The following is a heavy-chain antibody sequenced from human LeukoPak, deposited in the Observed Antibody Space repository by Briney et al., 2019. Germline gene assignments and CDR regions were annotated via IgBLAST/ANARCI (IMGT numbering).Heavy chain of an antibody. V-gene: IGHV4-39*07. CDR3: ARVFICSSTSCPYFDY. Sequence: ASETLSLTCTVSGGSISSSSYYWGWIRQPPGKGLEWIGSIYYSGSTYYNPSLKSRVTIPVDTSKNQFSLKLSSVTAADTAVYYCARVFICSSTSCPYFDYWGQGTLVTVSS. D-gene: IGHD2-2*01. CDR1: GGSISSSSYY. CDR2: IYYSGST. J-gene: IGHJ4*02.